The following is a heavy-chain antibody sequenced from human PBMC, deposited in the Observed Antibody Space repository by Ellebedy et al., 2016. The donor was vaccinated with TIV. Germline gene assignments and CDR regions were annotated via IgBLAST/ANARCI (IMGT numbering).Heavy chain of an antibody. Sequence: GESLKISCKGSGYNFATYWIGWVRQMPGKGLEWMGIIYPVDSDTRYSPSFQGQVTISVDRSGSTAYLQWSSLKASDTAIYCCARHDLGGFVYFDYWGQGTLVTVSS. D-gene: IGHD3-16*01. CDR3: ARHDLGGFVYFDY. V-gene: IGHV5-51*01. CDR1: GYNFATYW. CDR2: IYPVDSDT. J-gene: IGHJ4*02.